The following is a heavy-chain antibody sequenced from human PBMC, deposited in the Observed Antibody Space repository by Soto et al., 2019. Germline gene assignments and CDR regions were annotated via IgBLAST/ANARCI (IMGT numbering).Heavy chain of an antibody. J-gene: IGHJ4*02. D-gene: IGHD5-18*01. Sequence: RSLTCTVSGGSISSSSYYWGWIRQPPGKGLEWIGSIYYSGSTYYNPSLKSRVTISVDTSKNQFSLKLSSVTAADTAVYYCARQAEDSYGPFVYWGQGTLVTVSS. CDR3: ARQAEDSYGPFVY. CDR1: GGSISSSSYY. CDR2: IYYSGST. V-gene: IGHV4-39*01.